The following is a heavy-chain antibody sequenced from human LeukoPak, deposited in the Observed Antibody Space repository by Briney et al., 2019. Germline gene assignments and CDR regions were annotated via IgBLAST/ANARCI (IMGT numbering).Heavy chain of an antibody. CDR2: ISFDGSDN. Sequence: GGSLRLSCITSGITFRSYGIHWVRQAPGKGLEWVSFISFDGSDNYYADSVKGRFTISRDNSKSTLFLQMNSLRPEDTAIYYCATEDHWGQGTLVTVSS. J-gene: IGHJ4*02. V-gene: IGHV3-30*03. CDR3: ATEDH. CDR1: GITFRSYG.